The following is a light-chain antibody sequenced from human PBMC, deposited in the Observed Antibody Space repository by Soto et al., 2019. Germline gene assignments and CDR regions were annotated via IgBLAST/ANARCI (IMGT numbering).Light chain of an antibody. J-gene: IGKJ3*01. CDR3: QQYNNWPLT. CDR2: GAS. Sequence: EIVMTQSPATLSVSPGERATLSCRASQSVSSSLAWYQQKPGQTPSLLIYGASTRATGIPARFSGSGSGTEFTLTISSLQSEDFAVYHCQQYNNWPLTFGPGTKVDIK. V-gene: IGKV3-15*01. CDR1: QSVSSS.